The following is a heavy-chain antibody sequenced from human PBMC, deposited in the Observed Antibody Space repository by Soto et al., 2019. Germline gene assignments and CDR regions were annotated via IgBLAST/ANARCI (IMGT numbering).Heavy chain of an antibody. J-gene: IGHJ6*03. CDR2: IYSGGST. CDR1: GFTVSSNY. CDR3: ASRIAASPVALDYYYMDV. Sequence: PGGSLRLSCAASGFTVSSNYMSWVRQAPGKGLEWVSVIYSGGSTYYADSVKGRFTISRDNSKNTLYLQMNSLRAEDTAVYYCASRIAASPVALDYYYMDVWGKGTTVTVSS. V-gene: IGHV3-66*01. D-gene: IGHD6-6*01.